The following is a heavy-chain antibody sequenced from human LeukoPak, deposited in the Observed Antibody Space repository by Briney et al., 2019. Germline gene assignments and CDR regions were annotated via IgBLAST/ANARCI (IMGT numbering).Heavy chain of an antibody. CDR3: ARVRGVIMDY. V-gene: IGHV1-69*13. CDR1: GGAFSSYA. D-gene: IGHD3-10*01. Sequence: ASVKVSCKASGGAFSSYAISWMRQAPGQGLEWMGGIIPIFGTANYAQKFQGRVTITADESTSTAYMELSSLRSEDTAVYYCARVRGVIMDYWGQGTLVTVSS. CDR2: IIPIFGTA. J-gene: IGHJ4*02.